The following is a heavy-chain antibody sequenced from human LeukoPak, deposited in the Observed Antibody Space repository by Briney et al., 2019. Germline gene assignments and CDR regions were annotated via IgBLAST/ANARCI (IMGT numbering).Heavy chain of an antibody. CDR2: IYSGGST. Sequence: GGSLRLSCAASGFTVSNNYMSWARQAPGKGLEWVAIIYSGGSTYYADSVKGRFTISRDNSKNTLYLQMNSLRAEDTAVYYCARDRGGTMVRGLIGYYMDVWGKGTTVTVSS. D-gene: IGHD3-10*01. CDR3: ARDRGGTMVRGLIGYYMDV. V-gene: IGHV3-53*05. CDR1: GFTVSNNY. J-gene: IGHJ6*03.